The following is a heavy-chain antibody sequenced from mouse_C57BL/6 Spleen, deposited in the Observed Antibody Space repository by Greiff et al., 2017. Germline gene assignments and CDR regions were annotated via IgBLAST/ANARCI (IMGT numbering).Heavy chain of an antibody. V-gene: IGHV5-4*01. D-gene: IGHD1-1*01. CDR3: ARDYYGSSYGYFDV. Sequence: EVQGVESGGGLVKPGGSLKLSCAASGFTFSSYAMSWVRQTPEKRLEWVATISDGGSYTYYPDNVKGRFTISRDNAKNNLYLQMSHLKSEDTAMYYCARDYYGSSYGYFDVWGTGTTVTVSP. CDR1: GFTFSSYA. CDR2: ISDGGSYT. J-gene: IGHJ1*03.